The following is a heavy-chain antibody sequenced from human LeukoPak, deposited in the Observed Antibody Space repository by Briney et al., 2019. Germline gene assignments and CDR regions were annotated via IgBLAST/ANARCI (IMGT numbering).Heavy chain of an antibody. CDR1: GSSFTSYW. V-gene: IGHV5-51*01. J-gene: IGHJ4*02. CDR2: IYPGDSDT. D-gene: IGHD3-22*01. Sequence: GESLNISCKGSGSSFTSYWIGWVRQMPGKGLEWMGIIYPGDSDTTYSPSFQGQVTISADKSISTAYLQWSSLKASDTAMYYCARSDYETSGYYSHWGQGTLVTVSS. CDR3: ARSDYETSGYYSH.